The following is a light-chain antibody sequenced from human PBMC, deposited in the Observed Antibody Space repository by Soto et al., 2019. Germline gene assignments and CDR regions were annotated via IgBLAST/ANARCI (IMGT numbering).Light chain of an antibody. CDR3: QQYNTYRT. Sequence: DIQMTQSPSTLSASVGDGVTITCRASQSISSWLAWYQQKPGKAPKLLIYMASSLESGVPSRFSGSGSETEFTLTISSLQPDDFATYYCQQYNTYRTFGQGTKVEIK. J-gene: IGKJ1*01. V-gene: IGKV1-5*03. CDR2: MAS. CDR1: QSISSW.